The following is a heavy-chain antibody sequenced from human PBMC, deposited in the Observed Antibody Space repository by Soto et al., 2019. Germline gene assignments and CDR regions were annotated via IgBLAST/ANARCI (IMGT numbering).Heavy chain of an antibody. CDR1: GGSISSSSYY. V-gene: IGHV4-39*01. CDR2: IYYSGST. CDR3: ARRSPGRTPANY. Sequence: QLQLQESGPGLVKPSETLSLTCTVSGGSISSSSYYWGWIRQPPGKGLEWIGSIYYSGSTYYNPSLKSRVTISVDTSKNQFSLKLSSVTAADTAVYYCARRSPGRTPANYWGQGTLVTVSS. J-gene: IGHJ4*02. D-gene: IGHD6-25*01.